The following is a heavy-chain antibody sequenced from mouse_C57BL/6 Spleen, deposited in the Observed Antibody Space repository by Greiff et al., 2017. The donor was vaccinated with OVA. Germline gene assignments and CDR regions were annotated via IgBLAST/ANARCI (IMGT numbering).Heavy chain of an antibody. CDR2: IRNKANNHAT. D-gene: IGHD1-1*01. CDR1: GFTFSDAW. V-gene: IGHV6-6*01. J-gene: IGHJ4*01. Sequence: EVKVEESGGVLVQPGGSMKLSCAASGFTFSDAWMDWVRQSPEKGLEWVAEIRNKANNHATYYAESVKGRFTISRDDSKSSVYLQMNSLRAEDTGIYYCTTPYITTVVATYYYAMDYRGQGTSVTVSS. CDR3: TTPYITTVVATYYYAMDY.